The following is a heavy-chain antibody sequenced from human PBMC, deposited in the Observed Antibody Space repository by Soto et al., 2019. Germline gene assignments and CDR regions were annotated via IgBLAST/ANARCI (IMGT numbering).Heavy chain of an antibody. Sequence: SETLSLTCTVSGDSISSSSYYWGWIRQPPGKGLEWIGSIYYSGSTYYNPSLKSRVTISVDTSKNQSSLNLDSVTAADTAVYFCARDFAYFDSWGQGTLVSMSS. CDR3: ARDFAYFDS. CDR1: GDSISSSSYY. CDR2: IYYSGST. V-gene: IGHV4-39*07. D-gene: IGHD3-3*01. J-gene: IGHJ4*02.